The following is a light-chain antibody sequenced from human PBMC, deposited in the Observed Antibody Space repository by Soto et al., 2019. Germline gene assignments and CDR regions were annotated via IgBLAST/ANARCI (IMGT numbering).Light chain of an antibody. V-gene: IGLV3-21*04. Sequence: SYELTQPPAVSVAPGKTAKITCGGSNIGSKSVHWYQQKPGQAPVLVIYYDTDRPSGVPERLSGSNSGSTAALTISRVEARDEADYYCQVWDIGSGVIFGGGPKLTVL. CDR1: NIGSKS. CDR2: YDT. CDR3: QVWDIGSGVI. J-gene: IGLJ2*01.